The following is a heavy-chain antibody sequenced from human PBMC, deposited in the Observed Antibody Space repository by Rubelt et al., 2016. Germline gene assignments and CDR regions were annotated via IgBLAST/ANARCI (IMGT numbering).Heavy chain of an antibody. CDR2: VSRSGSP. CDR3: VRGHHGLEG. J-gene: IGHJ6*02. V-gene: IGHV4-59*01. Sequence: QVQLQESGPGLVKPSETLSLTCTVSGGSISSYYWSWIRQPPGKGLEWIGHVSRSGSPDYNPSLNGRATISVDTSTNQFSLRLNSMTAADTAAYYCVRGHHGLEGWGPRTSVTVSS. CDR1: GGSISSYY. D-gene: IGHD1-14*01.